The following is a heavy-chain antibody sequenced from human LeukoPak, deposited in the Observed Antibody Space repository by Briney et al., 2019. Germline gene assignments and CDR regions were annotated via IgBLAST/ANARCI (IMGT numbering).Heavy chain of an antibody. CDR1: GGSFSGYY. D-gene: IGHD6-13*01. J-gene: IGHJ4*02. V-gene: IGHV4-34*01. CDR2: INHSGST. CDR3: ARDGGTAAAGELDY. Sequence: SETLSLTCAVYGGSFSGYYWSWIRQPPGKGLEWIGEINHSGSTYYNPSLKSRVTISVDTPKNQLSLKVSSVTAADTAVYYCARDGGTAAAGELDYWGQGTLVTVSS.